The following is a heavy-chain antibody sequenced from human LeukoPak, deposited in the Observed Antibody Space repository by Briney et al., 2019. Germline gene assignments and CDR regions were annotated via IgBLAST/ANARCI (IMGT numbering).Heavy chain of an antibody. D-gene: IGHD7-27*01. Sequence: GGSLRLSCAASGFTFSSYSMNWVRQAPGKGLEWVSSISSSSSYIYYADSVKGRFTISRDNAKNSLYLQMNSLRAEDTAVYYCARAGDREYYFDYCGQGTLATASS. CDR1: GFTFSSYS. CDR2: ISSSSSYI. V-gene: IGHV3-21*01. J-gene: IGHJ4*02. CDR3: ARAGDREYYFDY.